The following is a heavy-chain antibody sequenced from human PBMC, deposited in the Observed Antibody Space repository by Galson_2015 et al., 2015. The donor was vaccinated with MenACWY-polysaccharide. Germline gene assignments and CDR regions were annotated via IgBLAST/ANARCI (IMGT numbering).Heavy chain of an antibody. CDR3: ARDTPGYCSGGSCKDLDY. D-gene: IGHD2-15*01. CDR2: FNAGNGNT. J-gene: IGHJ4*02. CDR1: GYTFATYA. Sequence: SVKVSCKASGYTFATYAMHWVRQAPGQRPEWMGWFNAGNGNTKYSQKFQGRLTITWDTSASTAYMDLSSLRSEDTAVYYCARDTPGYCSGGSCKDLDYWGQGTLVAVSS. V-gene: IGHV1-3*01.